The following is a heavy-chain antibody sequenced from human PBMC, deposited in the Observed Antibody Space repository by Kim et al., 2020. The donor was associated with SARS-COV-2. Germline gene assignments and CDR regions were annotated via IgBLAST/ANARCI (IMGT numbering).Heavy chain of an antibody. J-gene: IGHJ4*02. D-gene: IGHD6-13*01. V-gene: IGHV1-2*04. CDR3: ARAASSSWYALDY. Sequence: YAQKFQGWVTMTRDTSISTAYMELSRLRSDDTAVYYCARAASSSWYALDYWGQGTLVTVSS.